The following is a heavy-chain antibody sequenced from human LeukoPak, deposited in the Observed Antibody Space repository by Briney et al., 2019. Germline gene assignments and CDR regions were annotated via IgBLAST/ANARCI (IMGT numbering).Heavy chain of an antibody. CDR1: GFTFSPSA. CDR2: ITSIGVNT. CDR3: ATHYYDSSGYYPDFDY. Sequence: GGSLRLSCAASGFTFSPSAISWVRQAPGKGLEWVSTITSIGVNTYYADSVKGRFTISRDNSNNTLYLQMNSLRAEDTAVYFCATHYYDSSGYYPDFDYWGQGALVTVSS. J-gene: IGHJ4*02. D-gene: IGHD3-22*01. V-gene: IGHV3-23*01.